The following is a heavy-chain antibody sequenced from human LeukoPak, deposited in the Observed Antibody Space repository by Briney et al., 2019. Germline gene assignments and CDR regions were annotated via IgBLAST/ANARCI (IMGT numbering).Heavy chain of an antibody. CDR3: AKSVDTIMVWNY. J-gene: IGHJ4*02. D-gene: IGHD5-18*01. V-gene: IGHV3-23*01. CDR2: ISGSGSST. CDR1: GLSFSNYA. Sequence: GGSLRLSCAASGLSFSNYAMSWVRQAPGKGLEWVSGISGSGSSTYYADSVKGRFTISRNNSKNTLYLQMNSLRAEDTAIYYCAKSVDTIMVWNYWGQGTLVTVSS.